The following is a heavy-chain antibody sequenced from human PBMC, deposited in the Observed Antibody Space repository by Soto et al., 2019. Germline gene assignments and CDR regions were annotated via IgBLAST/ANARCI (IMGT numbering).Heavy chain of an antibody. CDR3: AREPGRITICGVVADYYYGMDV. CDR2: ISAYNGNT. V-gene: IGHV1-18*04. Sequence: QVQLVQSGAEVKKPGASVKVSCKASGYTFTSYGISWVRQAPGQGLEWMGWISAYNGNTNYAQKLQGRVTMTTDTSTSTAYMELRSLRSDDPAVYYCAREPGRITICGVVADYYYGMDVWGQGTKVTVSS. CDR1: GYTFTSYG. D-gene: IGHD3-3*01. J-gene: IGHJ6*02.